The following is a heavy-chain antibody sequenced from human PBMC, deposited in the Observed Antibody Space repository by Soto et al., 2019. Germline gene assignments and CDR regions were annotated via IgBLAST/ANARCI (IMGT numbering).Heavy chain of an antibody. CDR2: INPSGGST. Sequence: GASVKVSCKASGYTFTSXYMHWVRQAPGQGLEWMGIINPSGGSTSYAQKFQGRVTMTRDTSTSTVYMELSSLRSEDTAVYYCASGIAARPFDYWGQGTLLTVSS. D-gene: IGHD6-6*01. J-gene: IGHJ4*02. V-gene: IGHV1-46*03. CDR3: ASGIAARPFDY. CDR1: GYTFTSXY.